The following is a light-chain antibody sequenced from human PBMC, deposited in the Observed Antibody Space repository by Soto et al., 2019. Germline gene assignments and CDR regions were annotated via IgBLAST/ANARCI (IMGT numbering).Light chain of an antibody. V-gene: IGLV2-23*01. J-gene: IGLJ2*01. CDR2: EGT. Sequence: QSVLTQPASVSGSPGQSITISCTGTSSDVGSYNFVSWFQQHPGKVPKLIIYEGTERPSGVSNRFSASKSGNMASLTISGLQPEDEGDYYCCSYAGPSTIFGGGTKVTVL. CDR1: SSDVGSYNF. CDR3: CSYAGPSTI.